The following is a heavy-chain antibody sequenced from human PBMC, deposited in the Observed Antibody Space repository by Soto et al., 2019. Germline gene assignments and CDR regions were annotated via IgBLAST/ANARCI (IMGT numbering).Heavy chain of an antibody. V-gene: IGHV1-69*01. CDR1: GGTFSSYA. CDR3: ASDTLAAAGKGTRVWNY. D-gene: IGHD6-13*01. CDR2: IIPIYGTA. J-gene: IGHJ4*02. Sequence: QVQLVQSGAEVKKPGSSVKVSCKASGGTFSSYAISWVRQAPGQGLEWMGGIIPIYGTANYAQKFQGRVTITADESTSTAYMELSSLRSEDTAVYYCASDTLAAAGKGTRVWNYWGQGTLVTVSS.